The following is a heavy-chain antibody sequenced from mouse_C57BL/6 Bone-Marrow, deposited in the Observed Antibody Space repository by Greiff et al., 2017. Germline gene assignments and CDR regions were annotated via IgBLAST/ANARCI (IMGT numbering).Heavy chain of an antibody. J-gene: IGHJ1*03. V-gene: IGHV1-52*01. CDR1: GYTFTSYW. CDR3: ARWGYGYFDV. CDR2: IDPSDSET. Sequence: QVQLQQPGAELVRPGSSVKLSCKASGYTFTSYWMHWVKQRPIQGLEWIGNIDPSDSETHYNQKFKDKATLTVDKSSSTAYMQLSSRTSEDSAVYYCARWGYGYFDVWGTGTTVTVSS.